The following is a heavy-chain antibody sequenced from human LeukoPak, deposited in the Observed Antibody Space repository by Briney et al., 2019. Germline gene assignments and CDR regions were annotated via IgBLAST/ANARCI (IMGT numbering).Heavy chain of an antibody. CDR2: IYYSGST. J-gene: IGHJ5*02. D-gene: IGHD2-2*01. V-gene: IGHV4-39*07. CDR1: GGSISSSSYY. Sequence: PSETLSLTCTVSGGSISSSSYYWGWIRQPPGKGLEWIGSIYYSGSTYYNPSLKSRVTISVDMSKNQFSLKLSSVTAADTAVYYCARDDESIVVVPAAMRGRPDNWFDPWGQGTLVTVSS. CDR3: ARDDESIVVVPAAMRGRPDNWFDP.